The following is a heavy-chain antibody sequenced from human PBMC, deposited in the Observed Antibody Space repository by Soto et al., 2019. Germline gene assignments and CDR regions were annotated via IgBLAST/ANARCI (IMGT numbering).Heavy chain of an antibody. J-gene: IGHJ4*02. Sequence: QVQLQESGPGLVKPSETLSLTCTVSGGSISSYYWSWIRQPPGKGLEWIGYIYYSGSTNYNPSLNSGVPIPXDTSKNQFSLKLSSVTAADTAVYYCARRYGGNFDFWGQGTLVTVSS. CDR1: GGSISSYY. CDR3: ARRYGGNFDF. V-gene: IGHV4-59*01. CDR2: IYYSGST. D-gene: IGHD1-26*01.